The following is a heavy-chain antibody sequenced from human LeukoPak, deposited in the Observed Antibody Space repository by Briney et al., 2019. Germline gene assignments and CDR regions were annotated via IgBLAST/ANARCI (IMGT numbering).Heavy chain of an antibody. CDR3: ARRVGDHGGYSYYFDY. J-gene: IGHJ4*02. D-gene: IGHD4-23*01. Sequence: GDSLDIPWQGSGYSFTSYWIGWVRQLPGKGLGWMGIIYPGDSDTTYSPSFQGQVTISADKSISTAYLQWSSLRDADTAMYYCARRVGDHGGYSYYFDYWGQGTLVTVSS. CDR2: IYPGDSDT. V-gene: IGHV5-51*01. CDR1: GYSFTSYW.